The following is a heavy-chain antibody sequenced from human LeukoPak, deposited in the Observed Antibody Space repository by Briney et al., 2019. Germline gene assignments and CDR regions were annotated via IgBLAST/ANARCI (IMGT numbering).Heavy chain of an antibody. CDR2: ITHSGST. CDR3: ARILITMVRGVIDY. Sequence: SETLSLTCAVYGGSFSDYYWSWIRQPPGKGLEWIGEITHSGSTNYNPSLKSRVTISVDTSKNQFSLKLSSVTAADTAVYYCARILITMVRGVIDYWGQGTLVTVSS. D-gene: IGHD3-10*01. J-gene: IGHJ4*02. V-gene: IGHV4-34*01. CDR1: GGSFSDYY.